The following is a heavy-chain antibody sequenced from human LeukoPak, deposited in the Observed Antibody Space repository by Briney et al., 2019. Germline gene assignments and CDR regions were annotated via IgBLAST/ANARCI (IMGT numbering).Heavy chain of an antibody. CDR2: IYHSGST. D-gene: IGHD3-3*01. CDR3: ARGPYDFWSNHWYFDL. Sequence: PSQTLSLTCAVSGGSISSGGYSWSWIRQPPGKGLEWIGYIYHSGSTYYNPSLKSRVTISVDRSKNQFSLKLSSVTAADTAVYYCARGPYDFWSNHWYFDLWGRGTLVIVSS. V-gene: IGHV4-30-2*01. J-gene: IGHJ2*01. CDR1: GGSISSGGYS.